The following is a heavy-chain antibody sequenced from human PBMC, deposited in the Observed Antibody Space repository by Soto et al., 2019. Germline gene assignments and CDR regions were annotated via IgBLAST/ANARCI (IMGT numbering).Heavy chain of an antibody. Sequence: SENLALACIFTGGSITIRNYHWGGSRQPPGKGLEWIGTIYYSGNTYYNPSLKSRVTMSMDASKNQFSLTLSSVAVADTAVYYCSRLNNPRPGDDWGQGTMVTVSS. CDR1: GGSITIRNYH. V-gene: IGHV4-39*01. J-gene: IGHJ4*02. CDR3: SRLNNPRPGDD. D-gene: IGHD3-10*01. CDR2: IYYSGNT.